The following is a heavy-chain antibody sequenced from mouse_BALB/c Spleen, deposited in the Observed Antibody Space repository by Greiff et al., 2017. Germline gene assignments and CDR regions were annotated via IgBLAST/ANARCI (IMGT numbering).Heavy chain of an antibody. Sequence: LKESGAELVKPGASVKLSCTASGFNIKDTYMHWVKQRPEQGLEWIGRIDPANGNTKYDPKFQGKATITADTSSNTAYLQLSSLTSEDTAVYYCATAYDGYYGWFAYWGQGTLVTVSA. D-gene: IGHD2-3*01. CDR2: IDPANGNT. CDR3: ATAYDGYYGWFAY. V-gene: IGHV14-3*02. J-gene: IGHJ3*01. CDR1: GFNIKDTY.